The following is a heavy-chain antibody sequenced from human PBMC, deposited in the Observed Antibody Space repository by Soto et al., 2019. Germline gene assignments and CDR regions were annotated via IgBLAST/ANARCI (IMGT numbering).Heavy chain of an antibody. D-gene: IGHD6-19*01. CDR3: ARGVAGSGFDL. V-gene: IGHV6-1*01. CDR2: TYYRSNWRH. Sequence: SQTLSLTCAISGDSVSSNTAAWNWIRSSPSRGLEWLGRTYYRSNWRHDYAVSVKSRITVNPDTSKNHFSLQLNSVTPDDTAVYYCARGVAGSGFDLWGNRTLVTV. J-gene: IGHJ4*01. CDR1: GDSVSSNTAA.